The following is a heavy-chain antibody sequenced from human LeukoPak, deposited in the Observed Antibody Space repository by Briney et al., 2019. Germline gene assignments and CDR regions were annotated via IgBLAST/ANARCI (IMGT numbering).Heavy chain of an antibody. V-gene: IGHV3-11*01. Sequence: GGSLRLSCAASGFAFSDYYMSWIRQAPGKGLEWVSYISSSGSTIYYADSVKGRFTISRDNAKNSLYLQMNSLRAEDTAVYYCARGNGGHYYDCSGYQIPQLDYWGQGTLVTVSS. D-gene: IGHD3-22*01. CDR2: ISSSGSTI. J-gene: IGHJ4*02. CDR1: GFAFSDYY. CDR3: ARGNGGHYYDCSGYQIPQLDY.